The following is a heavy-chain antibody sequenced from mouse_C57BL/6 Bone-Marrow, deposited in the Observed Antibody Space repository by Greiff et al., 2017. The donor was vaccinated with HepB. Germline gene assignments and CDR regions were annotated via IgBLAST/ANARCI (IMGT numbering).Heavy chain of an antibody. V-gene: IGHV5-15*01. D-gene: IGHD1-1*01. Sequence: DVKLVESGGGLVQPGGSLKLSCAASGFTFSDYGMAWVRQAPRKGPEWVAFISNLAYSIYYADTVTGRFTISRENAKNTLYLEMRRLRSEDTAMYYCARLGGSSPYYYAMDYWGQGTSVTVSS. CDR2: ISNLAYSI. CDR3: ARLGGSSPYYYAMDY. CDR1: GFTFSDYG. J-gene: IGHJ4*01.